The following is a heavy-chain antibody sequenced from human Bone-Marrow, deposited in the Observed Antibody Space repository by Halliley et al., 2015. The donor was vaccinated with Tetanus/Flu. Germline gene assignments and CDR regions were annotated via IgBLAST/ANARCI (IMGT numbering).Heavy chain of an antibody. CDR3: AREGDDGSWSGSLDH. Sequence: ISFDGNTKTYADSVKGRFSISRDNSKTPLYLQMNSLRPEATAVYFCAREGDDGSWSGSLDHWGQGTLVTVSS. D-gene: IGHD3-3*01. V-gene: IGHV3-30-3*01. J-gene: IGHJ4*02. CDR2: ISFDGNTK.